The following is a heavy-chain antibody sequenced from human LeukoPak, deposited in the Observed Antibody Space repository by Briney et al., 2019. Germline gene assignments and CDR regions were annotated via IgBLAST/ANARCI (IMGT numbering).Heavy chain of an antibody. CDR3: ARHCSGGRCYSGAFVI. CDR1: GGSISSYY. J-gene: IGHJ3*02. Sequence: PSETLSLTCTVSGGSISSYYWSWIRQPPGKGLEWIGYIYYSGSTNYNPSLKSRVTISADTSKNQFSLKLSSVTAADTAVYYCARHCSGGRCYSGAFVIWGQGTMVTVSS. CDR2: IYYSGST. D-gene: IGHD2-15*01. V-gene: IGHV4-59*08.